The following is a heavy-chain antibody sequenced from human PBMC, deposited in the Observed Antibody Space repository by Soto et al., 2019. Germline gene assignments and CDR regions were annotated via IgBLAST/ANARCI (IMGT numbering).Heavy chain of an antibody. Sequence: SETLSLTCTVSGGSISSSSYYWGWIRQPPGKGLEWIGSIYYSGSTYYNPSLKSRVTISVDTSKNQFSLKLSSVTAADTAVYYCATQRLEDIIDYWGQGTLVTVSS. J-gene: IGHJ4*02. CDR3: ATQRLEDIIDY. CDR1: GGSISSSSYY. D-gene: IGHD1-1*01. V-gene: IGHV4-39*01. CDR2: IYYSGST.